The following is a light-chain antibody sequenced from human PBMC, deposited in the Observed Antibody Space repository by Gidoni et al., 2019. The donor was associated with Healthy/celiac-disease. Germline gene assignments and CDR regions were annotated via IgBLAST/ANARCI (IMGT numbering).Light chain of an antibody. CDR3: MQALQTRT. Sequence: DIVMTQSPLSLPVTPGGPASISCRSSQSLLHSNGYNYLDWYLQKPGQSPQLLIYLGSNRASGVPDRFSGSGSGTDFTLKISRVEAEDVGVYYCMQALQTRTFXXXTKVEIK. V-gene: IGKV2-28*01. CDR2: LGS. CDR1: QSLLHSNGYNY. J-gene: IGKJ1*01.